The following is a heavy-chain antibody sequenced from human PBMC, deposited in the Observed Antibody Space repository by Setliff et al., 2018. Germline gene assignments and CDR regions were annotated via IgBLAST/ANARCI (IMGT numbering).Heavy chain of an antibody. CDR3: ARSDYGDYFAWDSYGMDV. Sequence: GESLKISCKGSGYSFTSYWIAWVGQMPGKGLEWMGIIYPGDSDTRYSPSFQGQVTISADRSTRTAYLQWSSLKASDTAFYYCARSDYGDYFAWDSYGMDVWGQGTTVTVSS. CDR2: IYPGDSDT. V-gene: IGHV5-51*01. CDR1: GYSFTSYW. J-gene: IGHJ6*02. D-gene: IGHD4-17*01.